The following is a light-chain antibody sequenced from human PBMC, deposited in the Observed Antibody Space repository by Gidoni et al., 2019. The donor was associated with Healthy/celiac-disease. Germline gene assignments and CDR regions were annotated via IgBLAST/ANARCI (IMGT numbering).Light chain of an antibody. CDR3: SSYAGSNNLV. V-gene: IGLV2-8*01. CDR2: EVS. Sequence: QSALTPPPSASGSPGQSLTISCTGTSSDVGGYNYVSWYQQHPGKAPKLMIYEVSKRPSGVPDRFSGSKSGNTASLTVSGLQAEDEADYYCSSYAGSNNLVFGGGTKLTVL. J-gene: IGLJ2*01. CDR1: SSDVGGYNY.